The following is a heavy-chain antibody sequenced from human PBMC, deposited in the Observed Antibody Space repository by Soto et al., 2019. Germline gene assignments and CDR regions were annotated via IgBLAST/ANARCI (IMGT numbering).Heavy chain of an antibody. Sequence: QLQLVQSGTELKKPGASGKVSCKASGSTFTNYGITWVRQAPGQGLEWMGWINADYGNTDYEQKFQGRVTMTTVRATNTASMEVRSLRSDGRVVYNCAGTSLSNFNWFDPWGQGTLVTVYS. J-gene: IGHJ5*02. D-gene: IGHD4-4*01. V-gene: IGHV1-18*04. CDR3: AGTSLSNFNWFDP. CDR2: INADYGNT. CDR1: GSTFTNYG.